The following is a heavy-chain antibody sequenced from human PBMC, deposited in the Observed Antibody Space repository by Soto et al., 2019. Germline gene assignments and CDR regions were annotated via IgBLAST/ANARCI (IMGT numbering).Heavy chain of an antibody. CDR1: GGSISSGGYY. V-gene: IGHV4-31*03. Sequence: QVQLQESGPGLVKPSQTLSLTCTVSGGSISSGGYYWSWIRQHPAKGRAWIGYIYYSGSTYYKTSLKGRVTISVDTSKNQFTLKLSSVTAADTAVYYCARSVCPWGRGTLVTVSS. CDR3: ARSVCP. CDR2: IYYSGST. J-gene: IGHJ5*02.